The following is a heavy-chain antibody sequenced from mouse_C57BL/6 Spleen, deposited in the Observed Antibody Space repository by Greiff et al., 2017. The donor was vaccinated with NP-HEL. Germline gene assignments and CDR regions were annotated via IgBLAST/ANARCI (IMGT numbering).Heavy chain of an antibody. CDR1: GYTFTDYY. CDR2: INPNNGGT. V-gene: IGHV1-26*01. D-gene: IGHD1-1*01. Sequence: VQLQQSGPELVKPGASVKISCKASGYTFTDYYMNWVKQSHGKSLEWIGDINPNNGGTSYNQQFKGQATLTVDKSSSTAYMELRSLTSEDSAVYYCEIYYYGSSLWYFDYWGQGTTLTVSS. J-gene: IGHJ2*01. CDR3: EIYYYGSSLWYFDY.